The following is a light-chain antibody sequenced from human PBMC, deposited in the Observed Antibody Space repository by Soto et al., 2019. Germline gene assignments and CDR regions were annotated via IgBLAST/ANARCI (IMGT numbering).Light chain of an antibody. CDR1: SGHSSYA. J-gene: IGLJ2*01. CDR2: LNNDGSH. Sequence: SLGASVKLTCTLSSGHSSYAIAWHQKQPGKGPRYLMDLNNDGSHTKGDGIPDRFSGSSSGADRYLINSSLQSEDEADYYCQTWGTGFQFFGGGTKLTVL. CDR3: QTWGTGFQF. V-gene: IGLV4-69*01.